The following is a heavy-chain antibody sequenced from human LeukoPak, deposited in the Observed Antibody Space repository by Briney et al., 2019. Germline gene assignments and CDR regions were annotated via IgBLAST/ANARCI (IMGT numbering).Heavy chain of an antibody. V-gene: IGHV3-48*02. CDR1: GFIFSSYS. D-gene: IGHD1-26*01. J-gene: IGHJ1*01. CDR3: ARDVYSGSLHH. CDR2: ISSSSSTI. Sequence: PGGSLRLSCAASGFIFSSYSMNWVRQAPGKGLEWVSYISSSSSTIYYADSMKGRVTISRDNAKNSLYLQMSSLRDEDTAVYYCARDVYSGSLHHWGQGTLVTVSS.